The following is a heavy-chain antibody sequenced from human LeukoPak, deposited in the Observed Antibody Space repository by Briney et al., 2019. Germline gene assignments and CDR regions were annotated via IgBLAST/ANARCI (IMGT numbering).Heavy chain of an antibody. CDR1: GGTFSSYA. CDR3: ARHDPARHFDY. V-gene: IGHV1-69*13. Sequence: SVKVSCKASGGTFSSYAISWVRQAPGQGLGWMGGIIPIFGTANYAQKFQGRVTITADESTSTAYMELRSLRSEDTAVYYCARHDPARHFDYRGQGTLVTVSS. J-gene: IGHJ4*02. CDR2: IIPIFGTA.